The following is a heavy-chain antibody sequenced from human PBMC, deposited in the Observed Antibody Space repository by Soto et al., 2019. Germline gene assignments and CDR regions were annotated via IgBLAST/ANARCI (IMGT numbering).Heavy chain of an antibody. V-gene: IGHV1-18*01. CDR1: GYTFTSYG. D-gene: IGHD3-16*02. CDR2: ISAYNGNT. CDR3: ARDSVVPYYDYIWGSYRSDAFDI. J-gene: IGHJ3*02. Sequence: GASVKVSCKASGYTFTSYGISWVRQAPGQGLEWMGWISAYNGNTNYAQKLQGRVTMTTDTSTSTAYMELGSLRSDDTAVYYCARDSVVPYYDYIWGSYRSDAFDIWGQGTMVTVSS.